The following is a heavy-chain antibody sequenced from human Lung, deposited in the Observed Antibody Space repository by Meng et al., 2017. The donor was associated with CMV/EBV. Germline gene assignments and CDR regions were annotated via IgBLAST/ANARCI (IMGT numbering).Heavy chain of an antibody. D-gene: IGHD3-3*01. CDR2: IYYSGST. J-gene: IGHJ5*02. CDR3: ARGPTPTISEGWFDP. V-gene: IGHV4-31*03. Sequence: LXCTVSGGSISSSAYYWSRIRQHPGKGLEWIGYIYYSGSTYYNPSLKSRVTISVDTSNTQFSLTLSSVTAADTAVYYCARGPTPTISEGWFDPWGQETLVTVSS. CDR1: GGSISSSAYY.